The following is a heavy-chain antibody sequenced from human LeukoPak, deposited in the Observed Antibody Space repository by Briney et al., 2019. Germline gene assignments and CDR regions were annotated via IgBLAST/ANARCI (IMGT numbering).Heavy chain of an antibody. D-gene: IGHD1-26*01. Sequence: ASVKVSCKVSGYTLTELSMHWVRQAPGKGLEWMGGFDPEDGETIYAQKFQGRVTMTEDTSTDTAYMELSSLRSEDTAVYYCATELSGSYYHHYWGQGTLVTVSS. J-gene: IGHJ4*02. CDR3: ATELSGSYYHHY. CDR2: FDPEDGET. V-gene: IGHV1-24*01. CDR1: GYTLTELS.